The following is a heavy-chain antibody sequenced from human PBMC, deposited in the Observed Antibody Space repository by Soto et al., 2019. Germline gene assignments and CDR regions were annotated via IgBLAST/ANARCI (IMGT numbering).Heavy chain of an antibody. J-gene: IGHJ4*02. D-gene: IGHD5-18*01. CDR1: GFTFSSYW. CDR2: ISFDGSTT. CDR3: ARGGAHTAMANEY. V-gene: IGHV3-74*01. Sequence: PGGSLRLSCAASGFTFSSYWMHWVRQASGKGLVWVSRISFDGSTTTYADSVKGRFTISRDNAKNTLYLQMNSLRAEDTAVYYCARGGAHTAMANEYWXQGALVTVSS.